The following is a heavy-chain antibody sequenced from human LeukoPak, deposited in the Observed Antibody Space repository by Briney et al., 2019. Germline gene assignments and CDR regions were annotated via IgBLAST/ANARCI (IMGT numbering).Heavy chain of an antibody. CDR1: GYTFTNYV. V-gene: IGHV1-3*01. J-gene: IGHJ6*02. Sequence: GASVKVSCKASGYTFTNYVMHWVRQAHGQRLEWMGWINAGNGNTKYSQKFRGRVTITRDTSASTVYMELSRLRSEDTSVYYCARVKANYYYGMDVWGQGTTVTVSS. CDR3: ARVKANYYYGMDV. CDR2: INAGNGNT.